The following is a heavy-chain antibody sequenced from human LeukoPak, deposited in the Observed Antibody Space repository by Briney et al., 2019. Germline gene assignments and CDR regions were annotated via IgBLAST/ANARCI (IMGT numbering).Heavy chain of an antibody. CDR2: IYYSGST. D-gene: IGHD5-18*01. V-gene: IGHV4-30-4*08. J-gene: IGHJ4*02. CDR1: GGSISSGDYY. Sequence: SETPSLTCTVSGGSISSGDYYWSWIRQPPGTGLEWIGYIYYSGSTYYNPSLKSRVTISVDTSKNQFSLKLSSVTAADTAVYYCARELYSYGFHYFDYWGQGTLVTVSS. CDR3: ARELYSYGFHYFDY.